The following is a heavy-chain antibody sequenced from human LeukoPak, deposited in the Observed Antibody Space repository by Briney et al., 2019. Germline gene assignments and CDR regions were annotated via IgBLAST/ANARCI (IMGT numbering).Heavy chain of an antibody. CDR2: INPNSGGT. Sequence: GASVKVSCKASGYTFTGYYMHWVRQAPGQGLEWMGWINPNSGGTNYAQKFQGRATMTRDTSISTAYMELSRLRSDDTAVYYCARDGSTTVVYYDYWGQGTLVTVSS. CDR3: ARDGSTTVVYYDY. D-gene: IGHD4-23*01. V-gene: IGHV1-2*02. CDR1: GYTFTGYY. J-gene: IGHJ4*02.